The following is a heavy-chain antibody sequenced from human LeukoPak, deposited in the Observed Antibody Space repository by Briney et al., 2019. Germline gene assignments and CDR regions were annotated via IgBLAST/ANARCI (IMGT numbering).Heavy chain of an antibody. J-gene: IGHJ6*04. D-gene: IGHD2-15*01. V-gene: IGHV3-43D*04. Sequence: GGSLRLSCAASGFTFDDYAMHWVRQAPGKGLEWVSLLTWDGGSTYYADSVKGRFTISRDNPRHTLYLQMNSLGAEDTALYYCGKGKEFICFGPSLSGYYYGMDVWVKGRTVGVCS. CDR3: GKGKEFICFGPSLSGYYYGMDV. CDR2: LTWDGGST. CDR1: GFTFDDYA.